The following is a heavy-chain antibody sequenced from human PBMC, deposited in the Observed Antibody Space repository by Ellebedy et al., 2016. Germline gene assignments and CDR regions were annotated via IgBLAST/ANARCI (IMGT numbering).Heavy chain of an antibody. V-gene: IGHV3-23*01. CDR2: ISGSGGST. Sequence: GESLKISXAASGFTFSSYAMSWVRQAPGKGLEWVSAISGSGGSTYYADSVKGRFTISRDNSKNTLYLQMNSLRAEDTAVYYCAKDHTGTTSDDAFDIWGQGTMVTVSS. CDR1: GFTFSSYA. CDR3: AKDHTGTTSDDAFDI. D-gene: IGHD1-7*01. J-gene: IGHJ3*02.